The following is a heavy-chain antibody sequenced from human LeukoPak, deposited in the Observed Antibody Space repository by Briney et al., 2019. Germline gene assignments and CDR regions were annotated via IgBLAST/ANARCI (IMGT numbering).Heavy chain of an antibody. V-gene: IGHV4-39*07. Sequence: PSETLSLTCTVSGGSISSSSYYWGWIRQPPGKGLEWIGSIYYSGSTYYNPSLKSRVTISVDTSKNQFSLKLSSVTAADTAVYYCARDPMVRGVKGINWFDPWGQGTLVTVSS. CDR3: ARDPMVRGVKGINWFDP. CDR2: IYYSGST. J-gene: IGHJ5*02. CDR1: GGSISSSSYY. D-gene: IGHD3-10*01.